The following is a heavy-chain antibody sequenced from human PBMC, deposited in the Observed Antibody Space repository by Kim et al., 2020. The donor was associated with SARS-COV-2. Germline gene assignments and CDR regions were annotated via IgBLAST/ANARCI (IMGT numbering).Heavy chain of an antibody. CDR1: GFTVSSNY. V-gene: IGHV3-53*01. CDR3: ARGASHDYYDSHFDY. Sequence: GGSLRLSCAASGFTVSSNYMSWVRQAPGKGLEWVSVIYSGGSTYYADSVKGRFTISRDNSKNTLYLQMNSLRAEDTAVYYCARGASHDYYDSHFDYWGQGTLVTVSS. J-gene: IGHJ4*02. D-gene: IGHD3-22*01. CDR2: IYSGGST.